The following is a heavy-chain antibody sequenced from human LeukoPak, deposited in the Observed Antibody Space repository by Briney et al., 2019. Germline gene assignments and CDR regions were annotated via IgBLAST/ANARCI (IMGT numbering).Heavy chain of an antibody. CDR1: GFTFSSYA. CDR3: AKCVLLWFGESYGPNDY. V-gene: IGHV3-23*01. CDR2: ISGSGGGT. J-gene: IGHJ4*02. D-gene: IGHD3-10*01. Sequence: GGSLRPSCAASGFTFSSYAMSWVRQAPGKGLEWVSAISGSGGGTYYADSVKGRFTISRDNSKNTLYLQMNSLRAEDTAVYYCAKCVLLWFGESYGPNDYWGQGTLVTVSS.